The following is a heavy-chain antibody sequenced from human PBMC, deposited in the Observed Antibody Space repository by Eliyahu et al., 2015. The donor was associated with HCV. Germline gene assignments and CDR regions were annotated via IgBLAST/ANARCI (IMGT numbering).Heavy chain of an antibody. CDR3: ARWAETIKSFED. D-gene: IGHD1-14*01. CDR1: GASINNYY. Sequence: QVQLQESGPGLVRPSETLSLSCTLSGASINNYYWNWIRQPPGKGLEWIGYIHYSGRNKYDPPLKSRVTMSVDTSKNQFSLKLISVTAADTAVYYCARWAETIKSFEDWGQGTLVTVSS. J-gene: IGHJ4*02. CDR2: IHYSGRN. V-gene: IGHV4-59*01.